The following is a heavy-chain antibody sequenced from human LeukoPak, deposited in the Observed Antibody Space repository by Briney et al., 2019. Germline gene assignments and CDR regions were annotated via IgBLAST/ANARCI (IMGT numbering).Heavy chain of an antibody. CDR3: ARGSWIQLPADAFDI. Sequence: ASVKVSCKASGYTFTSYGISWVRQAPGQGLEWMGWISAYNGNTNYAQKLQGRVTMTTDTSTSTAYMELRSLRSDDTAVYYWARGSWIQLPADAFDIWGRGTMVTVSS. CDR2: ISAYNGNT. CDR1: GYTFTSYG. V-gene: IGHV1-18*01. D-gene: IGHD5-18*01. J-gene: IGHJ3*02.